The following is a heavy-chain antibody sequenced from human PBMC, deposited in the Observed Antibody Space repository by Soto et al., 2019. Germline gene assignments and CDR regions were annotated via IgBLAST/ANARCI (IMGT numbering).Heavy chain of an antibody. CDR3: VRGLYTGSPHFFY. J-gene: IGHJ4*02. D-gene: IGHD1-26*01. CDR1: EFTFSTYW. V-gene: IGHV3-7*05. Sequence: GGSLRLSCAASEFTFSTYWMTWVRQAPGKGLEWVANIEGDGSEKNYVDSVKGRFTASRDNAKRSLYLQMNSLRVEDTAVYYCVRGLYTGSPHFFYWGQGTLVTVSS. CDR2: IEGDGSEK.